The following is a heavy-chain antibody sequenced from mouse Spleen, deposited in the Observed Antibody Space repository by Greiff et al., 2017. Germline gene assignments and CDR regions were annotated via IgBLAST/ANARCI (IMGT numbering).Heavy chain of an antibody. CDR3: AEANWDVGAY. D-gene: IGHD4-1*01. V-gene: IGHV1-82*01. CDR2: IYPGDGDT. Sequence: QVQLKESGPELVKPGASVKISCKASGYAFSSSWMNXVKQRPGKGLEWIGRIYPGDGDTNYNGKFKGKATLTADKSSSTAYMQLSSLTSEDSAVYFCAEANWDVGAYWGQGTLVTVSA. CDR1: GYAFSSSW. J-gene: IGHJ3*01.